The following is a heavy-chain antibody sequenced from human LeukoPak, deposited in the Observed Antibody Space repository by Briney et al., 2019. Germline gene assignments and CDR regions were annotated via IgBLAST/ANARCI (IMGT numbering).Heavy chain of an antibody. V-gene: IGHV4-30-2*01. CDR2: IYHSGST. J-gene: IGHJ4*02. CDR3: ARDYASYYDILTGYTDY. Sequence: SQTLSLTCTVSGGSISSGGYYWSWIRQPPGKGLEWIGYIYHSGSTYYNPSLKSRVTISVDRSKNQFSLKLSSVTAADTAVYYCARDYASYYDILTGYTDYWGQGTLVTVSS. D-gene: IGHD3-9*01. CDR1: GGSISSGGYY.